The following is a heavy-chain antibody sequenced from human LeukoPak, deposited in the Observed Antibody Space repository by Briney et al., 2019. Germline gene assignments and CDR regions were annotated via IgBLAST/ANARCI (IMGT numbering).Heavy chain of an antibody. Sequence: PGGSLRLSCAASGFTFSSYGMHWVRQAPGKGLEWVSAISGSGGSTYYADSVKGRFTISRDNSKNTLYLQMNSLRAEDTAVYFCATGERMVRGDGVDYWGQGTLVTVSS. CDR1: GFTFSSYG. CDR3: ATGERMVRGDGVDY. D-gene: IGHD3-10*01. J-gene: IGHJ4*02. V-gene: IGHV3-23*01. CDR2: ISGSGGST.